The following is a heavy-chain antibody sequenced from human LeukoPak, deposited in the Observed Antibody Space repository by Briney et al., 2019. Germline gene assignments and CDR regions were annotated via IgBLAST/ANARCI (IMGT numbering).Heavy chain of an antibody. J-gene: IGHJ5*02. CDR1: GYTFTSYG. V-gene: IGHV1-18*01. CDR2: ISAYNGNT. D-gene: IGHD4-23*01. CDR3: ARVTVVPPHNWFDP. Sequence: ASVKVSCEASGYTFTSYGISWVRQAPGQGLERMGWISAYNGNTNYAQKLQGRVTMTTDTSTSTAYMELRSLTSDDTAVYYCARVTVVPPHNWFDPWGQGTLVTVSS.